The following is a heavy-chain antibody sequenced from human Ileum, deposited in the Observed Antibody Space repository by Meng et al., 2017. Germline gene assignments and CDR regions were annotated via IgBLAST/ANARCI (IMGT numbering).Heavy chain of an antibody. CDR3: VRSVIVVGRDAVEI. Sequence: ASVKVSCKASGYTFTGYHMHWVRQAPGQGLEWMGWINPNSGGTNYAQKFQGRVTMTRNTSISTAYMELSRLRSDDTAVYYCVRSVIVVGRDAVEIWGQGTMVTVSS. D-gene: IGHD3-22*01. V-gene: IGHV1-2*02. J-gene: IGHJ3*02. CDR1: GYTFTGYH. CDR2: INPNSGGT.